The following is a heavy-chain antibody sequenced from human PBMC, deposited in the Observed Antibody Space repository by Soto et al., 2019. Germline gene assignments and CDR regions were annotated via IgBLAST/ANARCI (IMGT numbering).Heavy chain of an antibody. D-gene: IGHD4-17*01. CDR1: GFTISGYW. J-gene: IGHJ3*02. Sequence: EVQLVESGGGLVQPGGSLRLSCAASGFTISGYWMTWVRQAPGKRLELVANIKKDGSEKNDVDSVKGRFTISRDNARNSLDLQMNSVRAEDTAVYYCARDSTVTTSDDFDIWGPGTMVTVAS. CDR3: ARDSTVTTSDDFDI. CDR2: IKKDGSEK. V-gene: IGHV3-7*01.